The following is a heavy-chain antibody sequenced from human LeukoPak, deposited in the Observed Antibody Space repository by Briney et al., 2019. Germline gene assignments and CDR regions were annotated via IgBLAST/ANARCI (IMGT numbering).Heavy chain of an antibody. D-gene: IGHD3/OR15-3a*01. CDR1: GFTFSSYA. J-gene: IGHJ4*02. V-gene: IGHV3-23*01. CDR2: ISGSGGIT. Sequence: GGSLRLSCVASGFTFSSYAMSWVRQAPEKGLAWVSVISGSGGITYYADSVKGRFTISRDNSKNTLFLQMNSLRAEDTAVYYCAKDSDFWTGYPRNWGQGTLVTVSS. CDR3: AKDSDFWTGYPRN.